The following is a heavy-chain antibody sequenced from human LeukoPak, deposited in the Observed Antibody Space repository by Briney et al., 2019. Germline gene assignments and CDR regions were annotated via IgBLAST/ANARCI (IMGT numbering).Heavy chain of an antibody. V-gene: IGHV3-48*03. CDR3: ARGVAVAGTDYFDY. D-gene: IGHD6-19*01. Sequence: GGSLRLSCAASGFTFSSYEMNWVRQAPGKGLEWVSYIGTSGADIYYADSVKGRFTISRDNSKNTLYLQMNSLRAEDTAVYYCARGVAVAGTDYFDYWGQGTLVTVSS. CDR1: GFTFSSYE. J-gene: IGHJ4*02. CDR2: IGTSGADI.